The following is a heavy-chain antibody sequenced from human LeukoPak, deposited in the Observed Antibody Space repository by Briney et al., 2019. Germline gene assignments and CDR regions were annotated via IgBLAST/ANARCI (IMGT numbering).Heavy chain of an antibody. Sequence: SETLSLTCTVSGGSISSYYWSWIRQPPGKGLEWIGYIYYSGSTNYNPSLKSRVTISVDTSKNQFSLKLSSVTAADTAVYYCARIYRGYFYRYYFDYWGQGTLVTVSS. CDR3: ARIYRGYFYRYYFDY. D-gene: IGHD5-18*01. V-gene: IGHV4-59*12. CDR2: IYYSGST. CDR1: GGSISSYY. J-gene: IGHJ4*02.